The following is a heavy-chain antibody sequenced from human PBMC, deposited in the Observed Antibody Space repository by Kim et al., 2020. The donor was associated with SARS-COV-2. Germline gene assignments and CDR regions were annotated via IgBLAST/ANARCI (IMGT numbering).Heavy chain of an antibody. CDR1: GYTFINYD. D-gene: IGHD3-16*01. CDR2: MRPNTGGT. CDR3: ARAGYFGDLGY. Sequence: ASVKVSCKASGYTFINYDINWARQATGQGLEWLGSMRPNTGGTNYAQKFRGRVTMTWDTSKSTAYLELSSVTSEDTAVYYCARAGYFGDLGYWGQGTLVTVSS. J-gene: IGHJ4*02. V-gene: IGHV1-8*01.